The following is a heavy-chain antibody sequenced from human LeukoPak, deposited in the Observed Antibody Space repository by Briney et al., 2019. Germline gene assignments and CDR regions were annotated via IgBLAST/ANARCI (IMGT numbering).Heavy chain of an antibody. CDR2: IYSGGRT. CDR1: GFTVSSNY. J-gene: IGHJ6*02. Sequence: PGGSLRLSCAASGFTVSSNYMSWVRQAPGRGLEGVSVIYSGGRTYSDDSVRRRSTTSSDNSKTTLYLKMNGLRAEDTAVYYCARDVYGDYGMDVWGQGTTVTVSS. V-gene: IGHV3-53*01. D-gene: IGHD4-17*01. CDR3: ARDVYGDYGMDV.